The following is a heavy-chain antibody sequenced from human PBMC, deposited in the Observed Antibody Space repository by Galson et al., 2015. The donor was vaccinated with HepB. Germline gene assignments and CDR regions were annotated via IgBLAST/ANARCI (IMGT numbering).Heavy chain of an antibody. CDR3: TDNSHWYFEL. Sequence: SLRLSCAASGFTFSGSTIHWVRQASGKGLEWVGRIRSKPNNYATAYAASVKGRFTFSRDDSKNTASLQMSSLKTEDTAVYYCTDNSHWYFELWGRGTLATVSS. CDR2: IRSKPNNYAT. J-gene: IGHJ2*01. D-gene: IGHD5-24*01. CDR1: GFTFSGST. V-gene: IGHV3-73*01.